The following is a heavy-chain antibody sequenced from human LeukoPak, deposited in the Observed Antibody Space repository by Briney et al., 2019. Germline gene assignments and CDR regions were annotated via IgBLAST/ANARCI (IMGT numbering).Heavy chain of an antibody. D-gene: IGHD1-1*01. CDR1: GITLSSSW. J-gene: IGHJ4*02. CDR2: IHNDGST. Sequence: GGSLRLSCAASGITLSSSWMNWVRQAPGKGLEWVSIIHNDGSTYYADSVKGRFTVSRDNSKNTVSLQMDSLRVDDTGIYYCARGFLQLTPYYFDYWGQGALVTVSS. CDR3: ARGFLQLTPYYFDY. V-gene: IGHV3-66*01.